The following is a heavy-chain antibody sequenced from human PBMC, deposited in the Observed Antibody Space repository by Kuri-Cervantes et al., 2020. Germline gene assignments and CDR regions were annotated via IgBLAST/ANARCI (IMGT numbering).Heavy chain of an antibody. J-gene: IGHJ3*02. CDR1: GGSVTSRNYY. Sequence: SETLSLTCTVSGGSVTSRNYYWSWIRQPPGQGLEWIGYISYSGNTTYNPSLKSRVTISVDTSKNQFSLKLSSVTAADTAVYYCVRRAEIESGGSLLGDAFDIWGQGTMVTVSS. CDR2: ISYSGNT. CDR3: VRRAEIESGGSLLGDAFDI. V-gene: IGHV4-61*01. D-gene: IGHD2-15*01.